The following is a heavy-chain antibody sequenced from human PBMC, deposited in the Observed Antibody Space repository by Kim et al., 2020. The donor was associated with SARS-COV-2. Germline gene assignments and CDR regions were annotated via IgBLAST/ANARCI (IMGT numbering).Heavy chain of an antibody. V-gene: IGHV3-48*03. CDR3: ARDRLGLVVSPLLDD. CDR2: ISSSGSTI. Sequence: GGSLRLSCAASGFTFSSYEMNWVRQAPGKGLEWVSYISSSGSTIYYADSVKGRFTISRDNAKNSLYLQMNSLRAEDTAVYYCARDRLGLVVSPLLDDWGQGTLVTVSS. CDR1: GFTFSSYE. J-gene: IGHJ4*02. D-gene: IGHD6-25*01.